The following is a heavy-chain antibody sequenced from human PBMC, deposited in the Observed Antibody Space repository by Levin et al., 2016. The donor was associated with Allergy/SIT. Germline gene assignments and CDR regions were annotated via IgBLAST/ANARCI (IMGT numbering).Heavy chain of an antibody. CDR2: INPNSGGT. CDR3: ARGSGSYYLDY. D-gene: IGHD1-26*01. Sequence: WVRQAPGQGLEWMGWINPNSGGTNYAQKFQGRVTMTRDTSISTAYMELSRLRSDDTAVYYCARGSGSYYLDYWGQGTLVTVSS. J-gene: IGHJ4*02. V-gene: IGHV1-2*02.